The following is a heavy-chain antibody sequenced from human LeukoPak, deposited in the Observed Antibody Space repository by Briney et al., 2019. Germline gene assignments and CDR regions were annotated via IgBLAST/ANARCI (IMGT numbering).Heavy chain of an antibody. V-gene: IGHV3-21*01. CDR2: ISSSSSYI. J-gene: IGHJ4*02. D-gene: IGHD2-15*01. CDR3: ARALSSRNYFDY. Sequence: PGGSLRLSCAASGFTFSSHSMNWVRQAPGKGLEWVSSISSSSSYIYYADSVKGRFTISRDNAKNSLYLQINSLRAEDTAVYYCARALSSRNYFDYWGQGTLVTVSS. CDR1: GFTFSSHS.